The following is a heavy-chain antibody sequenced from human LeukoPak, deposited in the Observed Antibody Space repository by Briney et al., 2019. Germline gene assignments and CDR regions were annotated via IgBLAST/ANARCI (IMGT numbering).Heavy chain of an antibody. J-gene: IGHJ6*04. CDR3: AREYYSNPSQVDV. Sequence: PGGSLRLSCAGSGLTFNSYAMNWVRQAPGKGLEWVSSISSSSSYIYYADSVKGRFTISRDNAKNSLYLQMNSLRAEDTAVYYCAREYYSNPSQVDVWGKGTTVTVSS. V-gene: IGHV3-21*01. D-gene: IGHD4-11*01. CDR2: ISSSSSYI. CDR1: GLTFNSYA.